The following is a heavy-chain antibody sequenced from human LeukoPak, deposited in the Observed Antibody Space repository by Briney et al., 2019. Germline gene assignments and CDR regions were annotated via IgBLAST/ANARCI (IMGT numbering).Heavy chain of an antibody. CDR2: TYYRSTWYN. D-gene: IGHD2-2*01. J-gene: IGHJ5*02. CDR3: SRRLTQYDCFDP. CDR1: GDTVSSNSVT. Sequence: SQTLSLTCAISGDTVSSNSVTWNWNRQSPSRGLEWLGRTYYRSTWYNDYAVSVRGRITVNPDTSKNQFSLHLNSVTPEDTAVYYCSRRLTQYDCFDPWGQGILVTVSS. V-gene: IGHV6-1*01.